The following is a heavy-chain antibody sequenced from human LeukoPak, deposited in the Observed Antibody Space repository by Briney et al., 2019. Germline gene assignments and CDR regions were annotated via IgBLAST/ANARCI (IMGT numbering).Heavy chain of an antibody. CDR1: GFTFSRYA. V-gene: IGHV3-64*04. Sequence: GGSLRLSCSASGFTFSRYALHWVRQAPGKGLEYVSAISSNGGSTYYADSVKGRFTISRDNSKNTLYLQMDSLRAEDTALYYCAKGSGINHYHWIDPWGQGTLVTVSS. D-gene: IGHD1-14*01. CDR3: AKGSGINHYHWIDP. J-gene: IGHJ5*02. CDR2: ISSNGGST.